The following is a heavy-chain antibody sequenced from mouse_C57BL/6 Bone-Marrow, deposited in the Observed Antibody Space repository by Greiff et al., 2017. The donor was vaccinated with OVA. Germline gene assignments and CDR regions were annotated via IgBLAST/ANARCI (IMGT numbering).Heavy chain of an antibody. J-gene: IGHJ3*01. CDR2: IYPRSGNT. V-gene: IGHV1-81*01. CDR3: ARYDCNGFAY. D-gene: IGHD2-4*01. CDR1: GYTFTSYG. Sequence: QVQLQQSGAELARPGASVKLSCKASGYTFTSYGISWVKQRTGQGLEWIGEIYPRSGNTYYNEKFKGKATLTADKSSSTAYMELLSLTSEDSAVYFCARYDCNGFAYWGQGTLVTVSA.